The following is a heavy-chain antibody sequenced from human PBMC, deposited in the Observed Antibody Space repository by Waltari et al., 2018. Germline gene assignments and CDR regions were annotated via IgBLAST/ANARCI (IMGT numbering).Heavy chain of an antibody. CDR2: IYYSGST. CDR3: ASLRIAARRRYYYGMDV. J-gene: IGHJ6*02. CDR1: GGSISSSSYY. D-gene: IGHD6-6*01. Sequence: QLQLQESGPGLVKPSETLSLTCTVSGGSISSSSYYWGWIRQPPGKGLEWIGRIYYSGSTYYNPSLKSRVTISVDTSKNQFSLKLSSVTAADTAVYYCASLRIAARRRYYYGMDVWGQGTTVTVSS. V-gene: IGHV4-39*01.